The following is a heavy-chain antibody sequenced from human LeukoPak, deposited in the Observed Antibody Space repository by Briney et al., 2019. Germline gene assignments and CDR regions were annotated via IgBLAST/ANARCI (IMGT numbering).Heavy chain of an antibody. CDR2: ISIYSGNT. D-gene: IGHD5-18*01. V-gene: IGHV1-18*01. J-gene: IGHJ4*02. Sequence: ASVKVSCKASGYTFTSHGLSWARQAPGQGLEWMGWISIYSGNTNYAQKFQDRISMTTDTSTSTAYMELRSLKSDDTAVYYCAKENYSYGLDYWGQGTLVTVSS. CDR1: GYTFTSHG. CDR3: AKENYSYGLDY.